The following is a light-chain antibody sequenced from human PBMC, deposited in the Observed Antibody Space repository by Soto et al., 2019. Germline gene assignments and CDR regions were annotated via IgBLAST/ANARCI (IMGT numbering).Light chain of an antibody. J-gene: IGLJ3*02. V-gene: IGLV1-47*02. CDR3: VSWDNSLRGRV. CDR1: HSNSGSNY. CDR2: SND. Sequence: QSVLTQPPSASGTPGQRGTISCSGSHSNSGSNYVYWYQQLPGTAPKLLIYSNDQRPSGVPDRFSGSKSGATASLAISGLRSDDEAEYYCVSWDNSLRGRVFGGGTKLTVL.